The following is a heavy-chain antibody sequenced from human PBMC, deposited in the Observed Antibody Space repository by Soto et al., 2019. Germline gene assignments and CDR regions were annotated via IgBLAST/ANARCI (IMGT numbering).Heavy chain of an antibody. CDR1: GYTFTGYY. CDR2: INPNSGGT. Sequence: QVQLVQSGAEVKKPGASVKVSCKASGYTFTGYYMQWVRQAPGQGLEWMGWINPNSGGTNYAQKFQGWVTMTRDTSISTAYMELSRLRSDDTAVYYCARSIFLSGYYDNYYYGMDVWGQGTTVTVSS. J-gene: IGHJ6*02. V-gene: IGHV1-2*04. D-gene: IGHD3-3*01. CDR3: ARSIFLSGYYDNYYYGMDV.